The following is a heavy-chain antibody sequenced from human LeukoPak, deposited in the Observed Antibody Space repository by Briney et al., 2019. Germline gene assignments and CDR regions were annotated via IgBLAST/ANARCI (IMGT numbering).Heavy chain of an antibody. CDR2: ITGSGGTT. CDR1: GFSVSNNY. CDR3: ATLMRGPTGYSGYGGEDY. Sequence: GGSLRLSCAASGFSVSNNYVTWVRQAQGKGLQWVSAITGSGGTTYYADSVKGRFAISRDNSKNTLYLQMNSLRAEDTAVYYCATLMRGPTGYSGYGGEDYWGQGTLVTVSS. D-gene: IGHD5-12*01. V-gene: IGHV3-23*01. J-gene: IGHJ4*02.